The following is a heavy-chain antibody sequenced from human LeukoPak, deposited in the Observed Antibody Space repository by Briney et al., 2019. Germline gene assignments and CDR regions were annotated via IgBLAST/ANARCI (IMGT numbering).Heavy chain of an antibody. CDR2: IYSGGST. D-gene: IGHD6-19*01. Sequence: RGSLRLSCAASGFTVSSNYVSWVRPAPGKGLEWVSVIYSGGSTYYADSVKGRFTISRDNSKNTLYLQMNRLRAEDTAVYYCARGQWPTLGVYYYYMDVWGKGTTVTISS. CDR1: GFTVSSNY. J-gene: IGHJ6*03. V-gene: IGHV3-66*01. CDR3: ARGQWPTLGVYYYYMDV.